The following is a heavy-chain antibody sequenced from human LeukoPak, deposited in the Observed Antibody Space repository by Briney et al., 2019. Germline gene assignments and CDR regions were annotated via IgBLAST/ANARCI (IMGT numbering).Heavy chain of an antibody. CDR1: GYTLTELS. CDR3: ATDLTEGLEVAFDI. CDR2: FDPEDGET. J-gene: IGHJ3*02. Sequence: ASVKVSCKVSGYTLTELSMHWVRQAPGKGLEWVGGFDPEDGETIYAQKFQGRVTMTEDTSTDTAYMELSSLRSEDTAVYCCATDLTEGLEVAFDIWGQGTMVTVSS. V-gene: IGHV1-24*01.